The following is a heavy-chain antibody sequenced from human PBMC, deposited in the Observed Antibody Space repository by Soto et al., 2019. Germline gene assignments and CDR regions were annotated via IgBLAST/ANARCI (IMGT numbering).Heavy chain of an antibody. Sequence: SETLSLTCNVSGGSISNYYWTWVRQSPEKGLEWIGYMYYNGNINYNPSLKSRVTISIDTSKNQFSLTLKSVTAADTAVYYCASGGKWFDPWGQGVLVTVSS. D-gene: IGHD3-16*01. CDR2: MYYNGNI. J-gene: IGHJ5*02. CDR3: ASGGKWFDP. CDR1: GGSISNYY. V-gene: IGHV4-59*01.